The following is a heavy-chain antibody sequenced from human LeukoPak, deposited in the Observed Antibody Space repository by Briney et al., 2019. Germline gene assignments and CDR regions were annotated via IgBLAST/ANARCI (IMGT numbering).Heavy chain of an antibody. V-gene: IGHV1-18*01. Sequence: ASVKVSCKASGYTFTSYGISWVRQAPGQGLEWMGWIRVYNGDTNYAQKLQGRVTMTTDTSTSTAYMELRSLRSDDTAVYYCATGYCSSTNCRIDYWGQGTLVSVFS. J-gene: IGHJ4*02. CDR2: IRVYNGDT. CDR3: ATGYCSSTNCRIDY. CDR1: GYTFTSYG. D-gene: IGHD2-2*03.